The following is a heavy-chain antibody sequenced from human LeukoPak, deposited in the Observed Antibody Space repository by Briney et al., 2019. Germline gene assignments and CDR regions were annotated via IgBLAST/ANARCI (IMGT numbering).Heavy chain of an antibody. CDR2: IYTSGTT. D-gene: IGHD2-8*01. CDR3: ARDLSNVDAFDI. Sequence: SETLSLTCTVSGGSISSGSYYRSWIRQPAGKGLEWIGRIYTSGTTNYNPSLKSRVTISVDTSKNQFSLKLSSMTAADTAVYYCARDLSNVDAFDIWGQGTMVTVSS. V-gene: IGHV4-61*02. J-gene: IGHJ3*02. CDR1: GGSISSGSYY.